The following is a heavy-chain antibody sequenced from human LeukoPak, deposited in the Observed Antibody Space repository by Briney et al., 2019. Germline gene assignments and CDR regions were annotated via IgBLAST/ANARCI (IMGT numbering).Heavy chain of an antibody. CDR3: ARGRASQSPYSYDSPYYFDY. Sequence: SETLSLTCTVSGGSISSGGYYWSWIRQHPGKGLEWIGYIYYSGSTYYNPSLKSRVTISVDTSKNQFSLKLSSVTAADAAVYYCARGRASQSPYSYDSPYYFDYWGRGPLVTVSS. J-gene: IGHJ4*02. CDR2: IYYSGST. CDR1: GGSISSGGYY. D-gene: IGHD3-22*01. V-gene: IGHV4-31*03.